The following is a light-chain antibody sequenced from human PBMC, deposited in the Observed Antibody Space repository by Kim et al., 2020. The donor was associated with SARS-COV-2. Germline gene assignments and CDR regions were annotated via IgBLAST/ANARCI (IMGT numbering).Light chain of an antibody. Sequence: ASVGDRVPSKCRTSHGISNYLAWYQQTTGKVPKLLISVASTLQSGVPSRFSGSGSVTDFTLTISSLQPEDVATYYCQKYNNAPLTFGGGTKVDIK. J-gene: IGKJ4*01. V-gene: IGKV1-27*01. CDR1: HGISNY. CDR3: QKYNNAPLT. CDR2: VAS.